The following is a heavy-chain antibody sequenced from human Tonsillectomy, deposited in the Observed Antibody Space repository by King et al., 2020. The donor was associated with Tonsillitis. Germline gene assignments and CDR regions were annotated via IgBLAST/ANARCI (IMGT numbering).Heavy chain of an antibody. CDR1: GFTFSSYV. CDR2: VSGSGGIT. D-gene: IGHD3-10*01. Sequence: VQLVESGGGLVQPGGSLRLSCAASGFTFSSYVMSWVRQAPGKGLEWVSGVSGSGGITYYADSVKGRFTISRDNSKNTLYLQMNSLRAEDTAVYYCAKXYGSGSXYGMDVWGQGTTVTVSS. V-gene: IGHV3-23*04. J-gene: IGHJ6*02. CDR3: AKXYGSGSXYGMDV.